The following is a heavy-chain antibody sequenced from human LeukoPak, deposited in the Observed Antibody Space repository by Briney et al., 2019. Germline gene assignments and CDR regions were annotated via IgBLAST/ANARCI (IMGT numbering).Heavy chain of an antibody. CDR3: ARGANFYGSGRDYFDY. V-gene: IGHV1-2*02. J-gene: IGHJ4*02. CDR1: GGTFSSYA. D-gene: IGHD3-10*01. Sequence: ASVKVSCKASGGTFSSYAISWVRQAPGQGLEWMGWINPKSGGTSYAQNFQGRVTMTRDTSLSTAYMELSSLRSDDTAVYYCARGANFYGSGRDYFDYWGQGTLVTVSS. CDR2: INPKSGGT.